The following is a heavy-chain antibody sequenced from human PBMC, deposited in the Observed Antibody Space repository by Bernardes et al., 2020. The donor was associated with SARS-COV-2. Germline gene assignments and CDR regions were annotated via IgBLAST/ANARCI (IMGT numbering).Heavy chain of an antibody. J-gene: IGHJ4*02. CDR3: ARHDAGNYSNPAFDI. D-gene: IGHD1-26*01. CDR2: VFYIGST. Sequence: SETLSLTCTVSGGFIRNYYWSWIRQAPGKGLEWIGYVFYIGSTNYNPSLKSRVSMSVDMSKSEVSLMLSSVTAADTAVYYCARHDAGNYSNPAFDIWGQGTLVTVSS. CDR1: GGFIRNYY. V-gene: IGHV4-59*08.